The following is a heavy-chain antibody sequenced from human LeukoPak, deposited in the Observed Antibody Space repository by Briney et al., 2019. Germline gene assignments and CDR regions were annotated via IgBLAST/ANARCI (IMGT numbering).Heavy chain of an antibody. J-gene: IGHJ4*02. Sequence: SQTLSLTCTVSGGSISSGSYYWSWIRQPAGKGLEWIGRIYTSGSTNYNPSLKSRVTISVDTSKNQFSLKLSSVTAADTAIYYCTKGRGIWGQGTLVTVSS. CDR3: TKGRGI. D-gene: IGHD3-10*01. CDR1: GGSISSGSYY. V-gene: IGHV4-61*02. CDR2: IYTSGST.